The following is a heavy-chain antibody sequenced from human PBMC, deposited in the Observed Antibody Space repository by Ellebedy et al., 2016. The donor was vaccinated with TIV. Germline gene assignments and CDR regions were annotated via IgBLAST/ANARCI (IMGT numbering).Heavy chain of an antibody. D-gene: IGHD3-10*01. Sequence: GGSLRLXXAASGFTFSSYGMHGVRQAPGKGLEWVAVISYDGSNKYYADSVKGRFTISRDNSKNTLYLQMNSLRAEDTAVYYCARSYGSGSTYYCDYWGQGTLVTVSS. CDR3: ARSYGSGSTYYCDY. CDR2: ISYDGSNK. V-gene: IGHV3-30*03. J-gene: IGHJ4*02. CDR1: GFTFSSYG.